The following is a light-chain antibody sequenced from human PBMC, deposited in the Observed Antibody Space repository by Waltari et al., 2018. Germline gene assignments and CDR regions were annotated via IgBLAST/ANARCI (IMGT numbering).Light chain of an antibody. Sequence: SFVLTQPPSVSVAPGKTAVITCGETKLGGDGFNGYQKKPGQPPVFIIYDDTDRPSGIPDRFSGSNSEIAATLTISRVEVGDEADYFCQVWDLQSDYPVVFGGGTRLNVL. CDR1: KLGGDG. CDR3: QVWDLQSDYPVV. J-gene: IGLJ2*01. V-gene: IGLV3-21*03. CDR2: DDT.